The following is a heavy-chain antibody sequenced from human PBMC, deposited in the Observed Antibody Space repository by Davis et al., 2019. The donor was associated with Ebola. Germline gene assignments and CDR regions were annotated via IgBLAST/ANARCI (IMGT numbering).Heavy chain of an antibody. D-gene: IGHD3/OR15-3a*01. CDR2: IYTSGST. Sequence: PSETLSLTCTVSGGSISSYYWSWIRQPAGKGLEWIGRIYTSGSTKYNPSLESRVTMSVDTSTNQFSLSLTSVTAADTAVYYCARDYDFWSGYNEKYYFDPWGQGTLVTVSS. J-gene: IGHJ5*02. CDR3: ARDYDFWSGYNEKYYFDP. CDR1: GGSISSYY. V-gene: IGHV4-4*07.